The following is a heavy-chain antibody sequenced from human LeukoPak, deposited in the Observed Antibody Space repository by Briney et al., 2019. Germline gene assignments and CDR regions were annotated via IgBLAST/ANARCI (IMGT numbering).Heavy chain of an antibody. Sequence: PGGSLRLSCEASGFTFSGYDMHWVHQATGKGLEWVSAIGTTGDTYYSDSVRGRFTISRENAKNSLDLQMNSLRAGDTAVYYCARSPSYSSSWYALDSWGQGTLVTVSS. CDR3: ARSPSYSSSWYALDS. CDR2: IGTTGDT. D-gene: IGHD6-13*01. J-gene: IGHJ4*02. CDR1: GFTFSGYD. V-gene: IGHV3-13*01.